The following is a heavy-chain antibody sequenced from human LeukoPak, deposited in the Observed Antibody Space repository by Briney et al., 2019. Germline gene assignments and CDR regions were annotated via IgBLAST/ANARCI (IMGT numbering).Heavy chain of an antibody. Sequence: SETLSLTCTVSGGSISSYYWSWIRQPPGKGLEWIGYIYYSGSTNYNPSLKSRVTISVDTSKNQFSLKLSPVTAADTAVYYWAREVRVERFLEWTPGGWFDPWGQGTLVTVSS. D-gene: IGHD3-3*01. CDR3: AREVRVERFLEWTPGGWFDP. J-gene: IGHJ5*02. V-gene: IGHV4-59*01. CDR2: IYYSGST. CDR1: GGSISSYY.